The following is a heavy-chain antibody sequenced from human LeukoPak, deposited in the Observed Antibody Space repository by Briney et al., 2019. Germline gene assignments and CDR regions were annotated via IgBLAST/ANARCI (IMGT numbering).Heavy chain of an antibody. Sequence: GESLKISCKGSGYSFTSYWIGWVRQTPGKGLEWMGIIYPGDSDTRYSPSFQGQVTISADKSISTAYLQWSSLKASDTAMYYCARSSGSYYRDGYYYYMDVWGKGTTVTISS. J-gene: IGHJ6*03. V-gene: IGHV5-51*01. CDR1: GYSFTSYW. D-gene: IGHD3-10*01. CDR3: ARSSGSYYRDGYYYYMDV. CDR2: IYPGDSDT.